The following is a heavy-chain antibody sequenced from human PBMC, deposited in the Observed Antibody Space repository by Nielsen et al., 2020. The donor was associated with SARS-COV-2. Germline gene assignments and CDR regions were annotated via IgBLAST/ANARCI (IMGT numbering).Heavy chain of an antibody. J-gene: IGHJ6*02. Sequence: GESLKISCAASGFTFDDYGMSWVRQAPGKGLEWVSGINWNGGSTGYADSVKGRFTISRDNAKNSLYLQMSSLRAEDTAVYFCAKDRTAYYYGMDVWGQGTTVTVSS. CDR3: AKDRTAYYYGMDV. V-gene: IGHV3-20*04. CDR1: GFTFDDYG. CDR2: INWNGGST.